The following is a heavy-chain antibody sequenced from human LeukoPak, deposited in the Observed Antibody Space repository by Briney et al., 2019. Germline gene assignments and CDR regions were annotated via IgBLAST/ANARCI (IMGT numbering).Heavy chain of an antibody. CDR1: GGSVSGYY. CDR3: ARRITIFGARGWFDP. V-gene: IGHV4-34*01. Sequence: SETLSLTCAVYGGSVSGYYWSWIRQPPGKGLEWIGEINHSESTNYNPSLKSRVTISVDTSKNQFSLKLSSVTAADTAVYYCARRITIFGARGWFDPWGQGTLVTVSS. J-gene: IGHJ5*02. D-gene: IGHD3-3*01. CDR2: INHSEST.